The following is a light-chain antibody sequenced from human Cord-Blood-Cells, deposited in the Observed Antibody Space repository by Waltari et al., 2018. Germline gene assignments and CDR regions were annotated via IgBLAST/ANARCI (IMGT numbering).Light chain of an antibody. CDR1: QSVSSSY. V-gene: IGKV3-20*01. Sequence: EIVLTQSPGTLSLSPGERATLSCSASQSVSSSYLAWYQQKPGQAPRLLLYGASSRATGIPDRFSGSGSGTDFTLTISRLEPEDFAVYYCQQYGSSPPTFGQGTKVEIK. CDR3: QQYGSSPPT. J-gene: IGKJ1*01. CDR2: GAS.